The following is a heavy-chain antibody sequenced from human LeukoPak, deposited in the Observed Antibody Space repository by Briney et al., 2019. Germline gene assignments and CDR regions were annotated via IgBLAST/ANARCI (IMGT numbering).Heavy chain of an antibody. D-gene: IGHD2-2*01. V-gene: IGHV1-2*02. CDR3: ARGGVVVVPAAILAYFDY. CDR2: INPNSGGT. CDR1: GYTFTGYY. J-gene: IGHJ4*02. Sequence: GASVKVSCKASGYTFTGYYMHWVRRAPGQGLEWMGWINPNSGGTNYAQKFQGRVTMTRDTSISTAYMELSRLRSDDTAVYYCARGGVVVVPAAILAYFDYWGQGTLVTVSS.